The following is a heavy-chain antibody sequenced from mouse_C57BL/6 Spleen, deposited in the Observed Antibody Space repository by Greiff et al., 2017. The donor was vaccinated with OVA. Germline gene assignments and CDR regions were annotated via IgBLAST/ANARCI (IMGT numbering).Heavy chain of an antibody. CDR3: ARWDDY. Sequence: QVQLLQSGPELVKPGDSVTISCSASGYAFTSSWLKWVKQRPGKGLEWIGRIFPGDGDTNYNGKFKGKATLTADKSSSTAYMQLSSLTSADSAVYFYARWDDYWGQGTTLTVSS. CDR2: IFPGDGDT. D-gene: IGHD4-1*01. CDR1: GYAFTSSW. J-gene: IGHJ2*01. V-gene: IGHV1-82*01.